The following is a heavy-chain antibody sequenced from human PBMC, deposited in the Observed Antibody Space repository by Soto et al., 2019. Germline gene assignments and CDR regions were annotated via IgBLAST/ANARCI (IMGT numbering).Heavy chain of an antibody. D-gene: IGHD3-22*01. V-gene: IGHV5-10-1*01. CDR2: IDPSDSYT. J-gene: IGHJ4*02. CDR3: WLVIGDPLDY. Sequence: PGESLKISCKGSGYSFTSYWISWVRQMPGKGLEWMGKIDPSDSYTKSSPSFQGHVTISADKSVSTAYLQWGSLEASDTAIYYCWLVIGDPLDYWGQGTLVTVSS. CDR1: GYSFTSYW.